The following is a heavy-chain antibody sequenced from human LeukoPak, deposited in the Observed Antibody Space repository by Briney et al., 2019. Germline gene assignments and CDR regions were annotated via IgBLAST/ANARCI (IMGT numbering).Heavy chain of an antibody. Sequence: ASVKVSCKASGYTFTGYYMHWVRQAPGQGLEWMGWINPNSGGTNYAQKFQGRVTMTRDTSIGTAYMELSRLRPDDTAVYYCAREGYDILTGYLFFDYWGQGTLVTVSS. D-gene: IGHD3-9*01. CDR3: AREGYDILTGYLFFDY. V-gene: IGHV1-2*02. CDR2: INPNSGGT. CDR1: GYTFTGYY. J-gene: IGHJ4*02.